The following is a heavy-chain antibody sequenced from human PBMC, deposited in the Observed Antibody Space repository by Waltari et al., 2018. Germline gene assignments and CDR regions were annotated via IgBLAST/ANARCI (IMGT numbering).Heavy chain of an antibody. V-gene: IGHV1-3*01. CDR3: ARDQGITGTYYFDY. D-gene: IGHD1-20*01. J-gene: IGHJ4*02. CDR1: GYTFTSYA. Sequence: QVQLVQSGAEVKKPGASVKVSCKASGYTFTSYAMHWVRQAPGQRLEWMGWINAGNGNTKYSQKCQGRVTITRDTSASTAYMELSSLRSEDTAVYYCARDQGITGTYYFDYWGQGTLVTVSS. CDR2: INAGNGNT.